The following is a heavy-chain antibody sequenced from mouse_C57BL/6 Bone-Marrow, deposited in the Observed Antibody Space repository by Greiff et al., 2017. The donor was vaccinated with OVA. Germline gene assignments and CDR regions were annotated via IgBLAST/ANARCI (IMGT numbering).Heavy chain of an antibody. CDR2: ISDGGSYT. Sequence: EVQRVESGGGLVKPGGSLKLSCAASGFTFSSYAMSWVRQTPEKRLEWVATISDGGSYTYYPDNVKGRFTISRDNAKNNLYLQVSHLKSEDTAMYYCARDGGGYSGQGTLVTVSA. CDR3: ARDGGGY. V-gene: IGHV5-4*01. J-gene: IGHJ3*01. CDR1: GFTFSSYA.